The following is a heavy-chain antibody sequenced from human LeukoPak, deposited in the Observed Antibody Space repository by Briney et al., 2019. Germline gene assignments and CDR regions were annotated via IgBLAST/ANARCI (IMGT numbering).Heavy chain of an antibody. J-gene: IGHJ4*02. CDR1: GFTFSSYW. V-gene: IGHV3-74*01. Sequence: GGSLGLSCAASGFTFSSYWMHWVRQAPGKGLMWVSRINSDGYSLSYADSVKGRFTISRDNAKNTLYLQMNSLRAEDTAVYYCARLGYTSSYYYFDYWGQGTLVTVSS. CDR3: ARLGYTSSYYYFDY. D-gene: IGHD2-2*01. CDR2: INSDGYSL.